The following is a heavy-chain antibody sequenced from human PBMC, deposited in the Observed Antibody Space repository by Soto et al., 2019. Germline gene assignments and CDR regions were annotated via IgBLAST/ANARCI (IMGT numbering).Heavy chain of an antibody. CDR2: IKPSGGST. J-gene: IGHJ3*02. D-gene: IGHD3-3*01. Sequence: ASVKVSCKASGYTFTSYYMHWVRQAPGQGLEWMGIIKPSGGSTSYAQKFQGRVTMTRDTSTSTVYMELSSLRSEDTAVYYCVRDDDDRGDLFDIRGQGTTVHVSS. CDR1: GYTFTSYY. V-gene: IGHV1-46*03. CDR3: VRDDDDRGDLFDI.